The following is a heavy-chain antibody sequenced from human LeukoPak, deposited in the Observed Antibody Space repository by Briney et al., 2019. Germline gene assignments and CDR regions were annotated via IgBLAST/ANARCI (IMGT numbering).Heavy chain of an antibody. Sequence: SETLSLTCAVYGWSFNGYYWSWLRQPPGKGLEWIGAIKQSGSTNCNPSLKSRVTISVDTSKNQFSLKFSSEPAANTAVYYGAIGNRIQLWSMDVWGKGTTVTVSS. V-gene: IGHV4-34*01. CDR2: IKQSGST. CDR1: GWSFNGYY. D-gene: IGHD5-18*01. J-gene: IGHJ6*03. CDR3: AIGNRIQLWSMDV.